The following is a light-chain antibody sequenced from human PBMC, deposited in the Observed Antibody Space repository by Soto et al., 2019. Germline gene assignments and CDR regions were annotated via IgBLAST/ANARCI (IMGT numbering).Light chain of an antibody. J-gene: IGKJ5*01. CDR2: GTS. CDR3: QKRSNWPPIT. V-gene: IGKV3D-20*02. Sequence: EIVLTQSPGTLSLSPGERATLSCRASQSVSSTHLAWYQQKPGQAPRLLIFGTSIRATGIPDRFSGSGSGTDFTLTISRLEPEDFAVYYCQKRSNWPPITFGQGTRLEIK. CDR1: QSVSSTH.